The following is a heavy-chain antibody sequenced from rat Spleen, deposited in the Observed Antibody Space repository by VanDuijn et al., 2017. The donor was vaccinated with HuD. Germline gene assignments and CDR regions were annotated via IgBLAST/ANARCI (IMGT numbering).Heavy chain of an antibody. CDR2: IWSGGST. V-gene: IGHV2-15*01. D-gene: IGHD1-12*02. CDR1: GFSLTSNI. CDR3: ARSAKYYYDGSYYYVHFDY. Sequence: QVQLKESGPGLVQPSQTLSLTCTVSGFSLTSNIVSWVRQPPGKGLEWMGAIWSGGSTAFKSSFNSRLGISRDTSKSQVLLKMNSLQTEDTAMYFCARSAKYYYDGSYYYVHFDYWGQGVMVTVSS. J-gene: IGHJ2*01.